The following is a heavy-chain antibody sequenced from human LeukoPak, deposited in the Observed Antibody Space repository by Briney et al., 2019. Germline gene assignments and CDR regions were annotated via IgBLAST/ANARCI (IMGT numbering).Heavy chain of an antibody. CDR2: IYHSGST. CDR3: ARGTRGYDFWSGYPPAGAAFDI. J-gene: IGHJ3*02. V-gene: IGHV4-30-2*01. Sequence: SETLSLTCTVSGGSISSGGYYWSWIRQPPGKGLEWIGYIYHSGSTYYNPSLKSRVTISVDRSKNQFSLKLSSVTAADTAVYYCARGTRGYDFWSGYPPAGAAFDIWGQGTMVTVSS. CDR1: GGSISSGGYY. D-gene: IGHD3-3*01.